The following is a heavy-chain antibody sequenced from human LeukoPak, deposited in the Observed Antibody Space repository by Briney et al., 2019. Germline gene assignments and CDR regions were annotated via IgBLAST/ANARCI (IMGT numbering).Heavy chain of an antibody. D-gene: IGHD6-19*01. J-gene: IGHJ3*02. Sequence: GGSLRLSCAASGFTFSSYSMNWVRQAPGKGLEWVSSISSSSSYIYYADSVKGRFTISRDNAKNTLYLQMNSLRAEDTAVYYCASHSSGWYWGAFDIWGQGTMVTVSS. V-gene: IGHV3-21*01. CDR3: ASHSSGWYWGAFDI. CDR1: GFTFSSYS. CDR2: ISSSSSYI.